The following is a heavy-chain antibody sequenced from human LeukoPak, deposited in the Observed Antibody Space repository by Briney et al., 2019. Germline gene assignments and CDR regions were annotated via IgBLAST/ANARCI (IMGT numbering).Heavy chain of an antibody. V-gene: IGHV3-23*01. J-gene: IGHJ4*02. CDR2: ISGSGGST. D-gene: IGHD3-22*01. Sequence: PRGSLRLSCAVSGITLSNYGMSWVRQGPGKGLEWVAGISGSGGSTNYADSVKGRFTISRDNPKNTLYLQMNSLRAEDTAVYFCAKRGVVIRVILVGFHKEAYYFDSWGQGALVTVSS. CDR1: GITLSNYG. CDR3: AKRGVVIRVILVGFHKEAYYFDS.